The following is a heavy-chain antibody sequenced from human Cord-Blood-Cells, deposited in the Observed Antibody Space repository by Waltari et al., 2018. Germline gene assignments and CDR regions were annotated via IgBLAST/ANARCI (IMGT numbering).Heavy chain of an antibody. CDR1: GYTFTGYY. Sequence: QVQLVQSGAEVKKPGASVTVSCKASGYTFTGYYMHWVRQAPGPGLEWMGWINPNSGGTNYAQKFQGWVTMTRDTSISTAYMELSRLRSDDTAVYYCARVSLRERGYSGYDFDYWGQGTLVTVSS. V-gene: IGHV1-2*04. CDR2: INPNSGGT. J-gene: IGHJ4*02. CDR3: ARVSLRERGYSGYDFDY. D-gene: IGHD5-12*01.